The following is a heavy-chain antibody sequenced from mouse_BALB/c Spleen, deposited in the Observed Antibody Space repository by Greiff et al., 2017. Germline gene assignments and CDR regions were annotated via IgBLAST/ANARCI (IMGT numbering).Heavy chain of an antibody. CDR2: ISYSGST. CDR3: ARDGSSYPYAMDY. Sequence: VQLKESGPGLVKPSQSLSLTCTVTGYSITSDYAWNWIRQFPGNKLEWMGYISYSGSTSYNPSLKSRISITRDTSKNQFFLQLNSVTTEDTATYYCARDGSSYPYAMDYWGQGTSVTVSS. J-gene: IGHJ4*01. V-gene: IGHV3-2*02. CDR1: GYSITSDYA. D-gene: IGHD1-1*01.